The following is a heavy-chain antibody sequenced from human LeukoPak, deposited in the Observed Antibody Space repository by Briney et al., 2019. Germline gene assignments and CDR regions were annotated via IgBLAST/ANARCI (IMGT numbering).Heavy chain of an antibody. J-gene: IGHJ4*02. D-gene: IGHD4-23*01. V-gene: IGHV3-23*01. CDR2: ISASGGHT. CDR1: GFTFSSYA. Sequence: GGSLRFSCAASGFTFSSYAITWVRQAPGKGLEWVSAISASGGHTYYADSVKGRFTISRDTSKNTVYLQMNSLTAEDTAVYYCAKEETTVVTPGADFWGQGTLVTVSS. CDR3: AKEETTVVTPGADF.